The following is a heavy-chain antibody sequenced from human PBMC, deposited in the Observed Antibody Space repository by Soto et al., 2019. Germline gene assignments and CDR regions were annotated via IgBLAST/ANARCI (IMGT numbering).Heavy chain of an antibody. CDR3: ASREGVAGPATYISPGYYFDC. D-gene: IGHD2-15*01. J-gene: IGHJ4*02. Sequence: QVQLVQSGAEVKKPGSSVNVSCRASGGTFSKFVVSWVRQAPGQGLEWMGGIIPLFGTTNYAQKFQGRVTITADKSTTTPYMELSSLRSDDTAVYYCASREGVAGPATYISPGYYFDCWGQGTLVTASS. CDR2: IIPLFGTT. V-gene: IGHV1-69*06. CDR1: GGTFSKFV.